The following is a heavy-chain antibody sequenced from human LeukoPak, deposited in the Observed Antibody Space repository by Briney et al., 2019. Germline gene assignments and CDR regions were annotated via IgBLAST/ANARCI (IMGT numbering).Heavy chain of an antibody. CDR3: AKSLVLRYFDWSRSRFPPFDY. CDR1: GFTFSSYG. Sequence: PGGSLRLSCAASGFTFSSYGMSWVRQAPGKGLEWVSAISGRGGSTYYADSVKGRFTISRDNSKNTLYLQMNSLRAEDTAVYYCAKSLVLRYFDWSRSRFPPFDYWGQGTLVTVSS. V-gene: IGHV3-23*01. J-gene: IGHJ4*02. CDR2: ISGRGGST. D-gene: IGHD3-9*01.